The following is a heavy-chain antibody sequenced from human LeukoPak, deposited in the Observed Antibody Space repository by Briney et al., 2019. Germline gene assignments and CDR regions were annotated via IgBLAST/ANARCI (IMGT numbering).Heavy chain of an antibody. CDR3: AREDGFCSSSSCYNDY. CDR1: GYTFTGYY. V-gene: IGHV1-2*06. D-gene: IGHD2-2*02. J-gene: IGHJ4*02. Sequence: GASVKVSCKASGYTFTGYYMHWVRQAPGQGLEWVGRINPNSGGTNYAQKFQGRVTMTRGTSISTAYMELNTLRSDDTAVYYCAREDGFCSSSSCYNDYWGQGTLVTVSS. CDR2: INPNSGGT.